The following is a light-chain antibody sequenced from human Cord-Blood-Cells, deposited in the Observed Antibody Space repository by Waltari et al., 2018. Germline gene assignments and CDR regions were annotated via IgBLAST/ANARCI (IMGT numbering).Light chain of an antibody. CDR3: CSYAGSSTWV. Sequence: QSALTQPASVSGSPGQSITISCTGTSRDVGSYNLVSWYQQHPGKAPKLMIYEVSKRPSGVSNHFSGSKSGNTASLTISGLQAEDEADYYCCSYAGSSTWVFGGGTKLTVL. CDR2: EVS. V-gene: IGLV2-23*02. J-gene: IGLJ3*02. CDR1: SRDVGSYNL.